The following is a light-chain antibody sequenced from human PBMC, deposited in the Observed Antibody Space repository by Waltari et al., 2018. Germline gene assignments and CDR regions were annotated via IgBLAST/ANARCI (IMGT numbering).Light chain of an antibody. CDR3: YSATDNNR. CDR2: KDS. CDR1: ALAVQH. J-gene: IGLJ2*01. V-gene: IGLV3-27*01. Sequence: SYELTQPSSVSVSPGQTARITRSGDALAVQHVRWFQQKPGQAPVCVIYKDSERPPGIPERFSGSSSGTTVTLTISGAQVEDDGDYYCYSATDNNRFGGGTKLTVL.